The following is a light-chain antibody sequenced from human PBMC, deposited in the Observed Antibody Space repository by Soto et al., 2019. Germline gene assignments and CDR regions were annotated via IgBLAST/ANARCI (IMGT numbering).Light chain of an antibody. J-gene: IGKJ1*01. CDR2: DAS. CDR3: QQYNSRSWT. CDR1: QSIRNW. V-gene: IGKV1-5*01. Sequence: DIQMTQSPSTVSASVLDRVTITCRASQSIRNWLAWYQQKPGEAPNLLIYDASNLESGVPSRFSGSGFGTEFTLTISSLQPDDFATYYCQQYNSRSWTFGQGTKVDIK.